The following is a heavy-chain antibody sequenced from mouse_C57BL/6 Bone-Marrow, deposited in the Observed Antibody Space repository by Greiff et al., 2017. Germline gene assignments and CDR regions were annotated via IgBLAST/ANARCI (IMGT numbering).Heavy chain of an antibody. CDR3: ARDYDYEAWFAY. CDR2: IYPGSGST. V-gene: IGHV1-55*01. D-gene: IGHD2-4*01. J-gene: IGHJ3*01. CDR1: GYTFTSYW. Sequence: QVQLQQSGAELVKPGASVKMSCKASGYTFTSYWITWVKQRPGQGLGWIGDIYPGSGSTNYNEKFKSKATLTVDTSSSTAYMQLSSLTSEDSAVYYCARDYDYEAWFAYRGQETLVTVSA.